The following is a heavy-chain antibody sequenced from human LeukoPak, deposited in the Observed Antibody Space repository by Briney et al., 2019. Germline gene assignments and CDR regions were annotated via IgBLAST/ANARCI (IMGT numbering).Heavy chain of an antibody. CDR3: AVVTGTNFDY. Sequence: SETLSLTCTVSGGSISSSSYYWGWIRQPPGKGLEWIGSIYYSGSTYYNPSLKSRVTISVDTSKNQFSLKLSSVTAADTAVYYCAVVTGTNFDYWGQGTLVTVSS. D-gene: IGHD1-7*01. V-gene: IGHV4-39*01. CDR2: IYYSGST. J-gene: IGHJ4*02. CDR1: GGSISSSSYY.